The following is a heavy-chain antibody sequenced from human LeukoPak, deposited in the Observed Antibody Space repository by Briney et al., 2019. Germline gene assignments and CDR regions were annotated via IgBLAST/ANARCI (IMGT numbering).Heavy chain of an antibody. J-gene: IGHJ5*02. D-gene: IGHD6-13*01. CDR2: LSSSSSYI. V-gene: IGHV3-21*01. Sequence: GGSLRLSCAASGFTFRTYSMNWVRQAPGKGLEWVSSLSSSSSYIDYADSVKGRFTISRDNAKNSLYLQMNSLRAEDTAVYYCASAGRACCSSWYWFDPWGQGTLVTVSS. CDR1: GFTFRTYS. CDR3: ASAGRACCSSWYWFDP.